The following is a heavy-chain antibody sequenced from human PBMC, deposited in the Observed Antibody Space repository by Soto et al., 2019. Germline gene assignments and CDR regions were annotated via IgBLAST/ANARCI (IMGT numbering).Heavy chain of an antibody. CDR3: ARDRYYYDSSGSSYYYYGMDV. CDR2: IYYSGST. J-gene: IGHJ6*02. D-gene: IGHD3-22*01. CDR1: GDSLNSRGYY. Sequence: PSETLSLTCTVSGDSLNSRGYYWSWIRQHPGKGLEWIGYIYYSGSTYYNPSLKSRVTISVDTSKNQFSLKLSSVTAADTAVYYCARDRYYYDSSGSSYYYYGMDVWGQGTTVTVSS. V-gene: IGHV4-31*02.